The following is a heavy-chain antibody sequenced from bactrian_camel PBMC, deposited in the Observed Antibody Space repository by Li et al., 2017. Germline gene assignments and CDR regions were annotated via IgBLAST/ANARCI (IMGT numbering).Heavy chain of an antibody. D-gene: IGHD3*01. CDR1: GYLYSAYY. CDR2: IDNDGMT. J-gene: IGHJ4*01. V-gene: IGHV3S53*01. Sequence: VESGGGSVQAGGSLRLSCTASGYLYSAYYMGWVRQAPGKEREGVAGIDNDGMTSYATSVKGRFTISTDSAKNTLYLQMGNLEPEDSALYYCAADAVGRGVSYPGDPGHRL.